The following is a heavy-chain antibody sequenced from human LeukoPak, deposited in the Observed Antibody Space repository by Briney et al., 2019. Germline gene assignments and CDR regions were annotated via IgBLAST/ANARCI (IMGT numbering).Heavy chain of an antibody. J-gene: IGHJ6*03. V-gene: IGHV4-59*01. CDR3: ARGALDGWNDGGYYYYYMDV. D-gene: IGHD1-1*01. CDR1: GVSISSYY. CDR2: VYYSGSN. Sequence: PSETLSLTCTVSGVSISSYYWSWMRQPPGKGLEWIGYVYYSGSNNYNPSLKSRVTISVDTSKNQFSLKLSSVTAADTAVYYCARGALDGWNDGGYYYYYMDVWGKGTTVTVSS.